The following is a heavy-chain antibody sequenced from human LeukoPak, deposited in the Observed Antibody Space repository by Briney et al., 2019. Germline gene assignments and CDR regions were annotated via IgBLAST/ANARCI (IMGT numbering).Heavy chain of an antibody. CDR3: ARHRGIAAAGTPYDAFDI. V-gene: IGHV4-39*01. J-gene: IGHJ3*02. CDR2: IYYSGAT. D-gene: IGHD6-13*01. Sequence: SETLSLTCTVSGGSISSSGYYWGWIRQPPGKGLEWIGSIYYSGATYYNPSLKSRVTISVDTSKNQFSLKLSSVTAADTTVYYCARHRGIAAAGTPYDAFDIWGQGTMVTVSS. CDR1: GGSISSSGYY.